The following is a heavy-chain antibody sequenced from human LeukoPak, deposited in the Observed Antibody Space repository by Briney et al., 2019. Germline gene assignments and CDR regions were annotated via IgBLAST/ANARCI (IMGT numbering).Heavy chain of an antibody. Sequence: PGGSLRLSCAASGFTLSSYGMHWVRQAPGKGLEWVAVISYDGSNKYYADSVKGRFTISRDNSKNTLYLQMNSLRAEDTAVYYCAEEITYYYGSGCGYYYGMDVWGRGTTVSVSS. D-gene: IGHD3-10*01. V-gene: IGHV3-30*18. CDR1: GFTLSSYG. J-gene: IGHJ6*02. CDR3: AEEITYYYGSGCGYYYGMDV. CDR2: ISYDGSNK.